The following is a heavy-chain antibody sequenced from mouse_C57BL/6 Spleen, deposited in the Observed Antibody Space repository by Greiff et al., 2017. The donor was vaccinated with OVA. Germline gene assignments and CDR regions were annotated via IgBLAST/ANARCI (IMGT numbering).Heavy chain of an antibody. Sequence: QVQLQQSGPGLVQPSQSLSITCTVSGFSLTSYGVHWVRQSPGKGLEWLGVIWSGGSTDYNAAFISRLSISKDNSKSQVFFKMNSLQADDTAIYYCARTITTVVANYYYAMDYWGQGTSVTVSS. J-gene: IGHJ4*01. CDR3: ARTITTVVANYYYAMDY. D-gene: IGHD1-1*01. V-gene: IGHV2-2*01. CDR2: IWSGGST. CDR1: GFSLTSYG.